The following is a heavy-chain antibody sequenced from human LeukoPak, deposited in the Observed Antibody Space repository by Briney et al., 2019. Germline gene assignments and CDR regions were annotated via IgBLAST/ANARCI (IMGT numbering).Heavy chain of an antibody. Sequence: GGSLRLSCAASGFTFSSSAMSWVRQAPGRGLEWVSAISNNGGYTYYAGSVKGRFTISRDNSKNTLYLQMNSLRAEDTAVYYCARALYSSGWYRNWGQGTLVTISS. CDR2: ISNNGGYT. D-gene: IGHD6-19*01. CDR1: GFTFSSSA. CDR3: ARALYSSGWYRN. J-gene: IGHJ4*02. V-gene: IGHV3-23*01.